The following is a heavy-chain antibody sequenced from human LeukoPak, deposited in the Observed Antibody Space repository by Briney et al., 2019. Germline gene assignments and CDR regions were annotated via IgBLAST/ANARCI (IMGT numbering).Heavy chain of an antibody. CDR1: GGSIISSTYY. V-gene: IGHV4-39*01. CDR2: IYYSGTT. J-gene: IGHJ6*03. Sequence: PSETLSLTCTVSGGSIISSTYYWGWVRQSPGKGLEWIGNIYYSGTTYYNPSLKSRVTISEDTSRNRFSLMLSSVTAADTAIYYCARQVSDYYYHYMDVRGEGTTVIVSS. CDR3: ARQVSDYYYHYMDV.